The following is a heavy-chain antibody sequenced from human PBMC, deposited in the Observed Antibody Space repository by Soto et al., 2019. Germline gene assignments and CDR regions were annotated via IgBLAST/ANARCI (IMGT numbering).Heavy chain of an antibody. D-gene: IGHD1-20*01. CDR2: VSHDSSNK. V-gene: IGHV3-30-3*01. Sequence: VGSLRLSCAASGFSFSYYAMHWVRQAPGKGLEWVSVVSHDSSNKYYADSVKGRFTISRDNSKKTLYLQMSSLTPEDTAVYYCAREAGYQWNHNYGFDPWGQGTLVTVSS. CDR1: GFSFSYYA. J-gene: IGHJ5*02. CDR3: AREAGYQWNHNYGFDP.